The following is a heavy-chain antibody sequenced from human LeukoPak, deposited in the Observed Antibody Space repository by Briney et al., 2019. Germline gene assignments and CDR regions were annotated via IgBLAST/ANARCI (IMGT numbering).Heavy chain of an antibody. J-gene: IGHJ3*02. CDR3: ASYSSTYDAFDI. D-gene: IGHD6-13*01. CDR2: ISSSSSYI. V-gene: IGHV3-21*01. Sequence: GGSLRLSCAASGFTVNNDYMSWVRQAPGKGLEWVSPISSSSSYIYYADSVKGRFTISRDNAKNSLYLQMNSLGAEDTAVYYCASYSSTYDAFDIWGQGTMVTVSS. CDR1: GFTVNNDY.